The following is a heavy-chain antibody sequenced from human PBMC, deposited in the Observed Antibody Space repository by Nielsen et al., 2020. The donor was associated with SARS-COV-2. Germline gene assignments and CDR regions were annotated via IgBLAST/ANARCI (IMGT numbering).Heavy chain of an antibody. Sequence: WIRQPPGKGLEWIGSIYYSESTYYNPSLKSRVTISVDTSKNQFSLKLSSVTAADTAVYYCARQNRITMIVVVITTVFNWFDPWGQGTLVTVSS. D-gene: IGHD3-22*01. CDR2: IYYSEST. J-gene: IGHJ5*02. CDR3: ARQNRITMIVVVITTVFNWFDP. V-gene: IGHV4-39*01.